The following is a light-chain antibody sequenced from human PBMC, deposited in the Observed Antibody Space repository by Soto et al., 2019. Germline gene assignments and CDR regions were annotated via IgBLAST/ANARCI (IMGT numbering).Light chain of an antibody. CDR3: QSYDSSLSGFYV. V-gene: IGLV1-40*01. J-gene: IGLJ1*01. CDR2: GNN. CDR1: SSNIGAGYD. Sequence: QSVLTQPPSVSGAPGQRVTISCTGGSSNIGAGYDVHWYQQLPGTAPKLLIYGNNNRPSGVPDRFSGSKSDTSASLAITGLQAEDEADYYCQSYDSSLSGFYVFGTGTKVTVL.